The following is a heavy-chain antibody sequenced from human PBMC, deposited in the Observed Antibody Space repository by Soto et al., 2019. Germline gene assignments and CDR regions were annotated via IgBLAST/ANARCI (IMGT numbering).Heavy chain of an antibody. CDR3: AKLTQYYYDSSGYYYFDY. CDR1: GFTFSSYA. CDR2: ISGSGGST. J-gene: IGHJ4*02. D-gene: IGHD3-22*01. Sequence: GGSLRLSCAASGFTFSSYAMSWVRQAPGKGLEWVSAISGSGGSTYYADSVKGRFTISRDNSKNTLYLQMNSLRAEDTALYYCAKLTQYYYDSSGYYYFDYWGQGTLVTVSS. V-gene: IGHV3-23*01.